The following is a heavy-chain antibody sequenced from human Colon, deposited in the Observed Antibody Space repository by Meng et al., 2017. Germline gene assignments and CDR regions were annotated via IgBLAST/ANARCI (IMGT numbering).Heavy chain of an antibody. CDR3: ARVIRTYSSGWYSFDY. Sequence: GPLQESGPGLVKPSQTLSLTCTVSGGSISSGGYYWSWIRQHPGKGLEWIGYIYYSGSTYYNPSLKSRVTISVDTSKNQFSLKLSSVTAADTAVYYCARVIRTYSSGWYSFDYWGQGTLVTVSS. CDR2: IYYSGST. D-gene: IGHD6-19*01. V-gene: IGHV4-31*03. CDR1: GGSISSGGYY. J-gene: IGHJ4*02.